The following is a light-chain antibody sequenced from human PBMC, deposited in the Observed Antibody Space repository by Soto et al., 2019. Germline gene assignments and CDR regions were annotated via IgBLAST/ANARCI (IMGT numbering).Light chain of an antibody. J-gene: IGLJ1*01. CDR2: DVS. V-gene: IGLV2-11*01. CDR1: SSDVGGYNY. Sequence: QTALTQPRSVSGSPGQSITISCTGTSSDVGGYNYVSWYRQHPGKAPKLMIYDVSKRPSGVPDRFSGSKSGNTASLTISGLEAEDEADYSCCSYAGSNTPYVFGTGTKLTVL. CDR3: CSYAGSNTPYV.